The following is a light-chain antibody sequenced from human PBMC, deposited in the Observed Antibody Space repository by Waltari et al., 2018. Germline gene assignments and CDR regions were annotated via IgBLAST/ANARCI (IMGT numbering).Light chain of an antibody. V-gene: IGKV1-5*03. Sequence: DIQMTQSPSTLSASVGDRVTITCRASQSISRWLARYQQKPGKAPKLLIYKASSLESGVPSRFSGSGSGTEFSLTISSLQPDDLATYYCQQYNSYRTFGQGTKVEIK. J-gene: IGKJ1*01. CDR3: QQYNSYRT. CDR1: QSISRW. CDR2: KAS.